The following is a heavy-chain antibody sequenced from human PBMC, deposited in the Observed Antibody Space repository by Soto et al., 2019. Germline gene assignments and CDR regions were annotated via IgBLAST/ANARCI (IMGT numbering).Heavy chain of an antibody. CDR1: GGTFSSYA. CDR3: ARSPNIIVITGFDP. Sequence: SVEVSCKASGGTFSSYAISWVRQAPGQGLEWMGGIIPIFGTANYAQKLQGRVTMTTDTSTSTAYMELRSLRSDDTAVYYCARSPNIIVITGFDPWGKGARGTVFS. D-gene: IGHD2-15*01. V-gene: IGHV1-69*05. J-gene: IGHJ5*02. CDR2: IIPIFGTA.